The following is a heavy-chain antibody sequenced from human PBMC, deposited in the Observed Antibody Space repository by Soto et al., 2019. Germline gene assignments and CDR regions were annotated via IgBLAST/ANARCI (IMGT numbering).Heavy chain of an antibody. D-gene: IGHD6-25*01. V-gene: IGHV1-8*01. Sequence: GASVKVSCKTSGYTFTSHDVNWVRQASGQGLEWMGWMNPSSGTTGYAQKFQGRVTMTRNTSISTAYMELSSLRSEDTAVYYCARTAGSWFDHWGQGTLVTVSS. CDR1: GYTFTSHD. CDR3: ARTAGSWFDH. CDR2: MNPSSGTT. J-gene: IGHJ5*02.